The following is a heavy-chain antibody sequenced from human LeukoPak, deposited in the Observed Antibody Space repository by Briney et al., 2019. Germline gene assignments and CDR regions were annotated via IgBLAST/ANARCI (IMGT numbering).Heavy chain of an antibody. D-gene: IGHD5-24*01. J-gene: IGHJ4*02. Sequence: PGGSLRLSCAASGFTFRNYAMSWVRQAPGKGLEWVSVISGGGGGAYYADSLKGRFTISRDNAKNTLYLQMNSLRAEDTAVYYCARDFSLQLFDYWGQGTLVTVFS. CDR2: ISGGGGGA. CDR3: ARDFSLQLFDY. CDR1: GFTFRNYA. V-gene: IGHV3-23*01.